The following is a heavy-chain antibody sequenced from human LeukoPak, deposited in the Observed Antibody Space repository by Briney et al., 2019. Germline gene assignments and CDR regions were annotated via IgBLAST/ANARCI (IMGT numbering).Heavy chain of an antibody. CDR3: TRYNNDHFDY. V-gene: IGHV3-33*03. CDR2: IAYDGRRS. J-gene: IGHJ4*02. CDR1: GFTFGGYG. Sequence: RRSLRLSWSGSGFTFGGYGIHWFRQTPGKGLECVTVIAYDGRRSFYADSVKGRFTISRDNSKNTMSVQMDDLRAEDTAVYYATRYNNDHFDYWGQGTLVTVSS. D-gene: IGHD1-14*01.